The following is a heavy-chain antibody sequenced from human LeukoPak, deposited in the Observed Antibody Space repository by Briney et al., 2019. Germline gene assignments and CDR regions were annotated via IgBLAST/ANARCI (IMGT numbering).Heavy chain of an antibody. Sequence: GGSLRLSCAASGFTFSSYSMNWVRQAPGKGLEWVSSISSSSSYIYYADSVKGRFTISRDNAKNSLYLQMNSLRAEDTAVYYCARERVALLVIWFDPWGQGTLVTVSS. CDR3: ARERVALLVIWFDP. CDR2: ISSSSSYI. J-gene: IGHJ5*02. V-gene: IGHV3-21*01. D-gene: IGHD2-15*01. CDR1: GFTFSSYS.